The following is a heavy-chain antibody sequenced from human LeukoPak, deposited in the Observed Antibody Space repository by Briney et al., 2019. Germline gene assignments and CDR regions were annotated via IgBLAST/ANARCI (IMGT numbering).Heavy chain of an antibody. Sequence: ASVKVSCKVSGYTLTELSMHWVRQAPGKGLEWMGGFDPEDSETIYAQKFQGRVTMTEDTSTDTAYMELSSLRSEDTAVYYCATWRHGRIWFGYYYFDYWGQGTLVTVSS. CDR1: GYTLTELS. CDR3: ATWRHGRIWFGYYYFDY. J-gene: IGHJ4*02. V-gene: IGHV1-24*01. D-gene: IGHD3-10*01. CDR2: FDPEDSET.